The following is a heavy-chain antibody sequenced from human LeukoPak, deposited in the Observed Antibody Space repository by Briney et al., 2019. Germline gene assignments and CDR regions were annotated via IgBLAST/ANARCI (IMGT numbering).Heavy chain of an antibody. V-gene: IGHV3-23*01. D-gene: IGHD6-13*01. CDR3: AILPGYSSGWYEVNY. Sequence: GSLRLSCAASGFTFSSYAMSWVRQAPGKGLEWVSGISGSGGSTYYAGSVKGRFTISRDNSRNTLHLQMNSPRAEDTAVYYCAILPGYSSGWYEVNYWGQGTLVTVSS. J-gene: IGHJ4*02. CDR1: GFTFSSYA. CDR2: ISGSGGST.